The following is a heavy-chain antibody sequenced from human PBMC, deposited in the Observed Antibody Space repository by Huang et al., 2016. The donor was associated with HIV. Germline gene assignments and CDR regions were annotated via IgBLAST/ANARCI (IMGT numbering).Heavy chain of an antibody. V-gene: IGHV1-24*01. CDR3: ATRTPGFLERLLFY. CDR2: FDPEDGKT. D-gene: IGHD3-3*01. Sequence: QVQLVQSGAEVRKPGASVTVSCKASGDILTQLSIHWVRQAPGKGLEWMGGFDPEDGKTNYAQKFQGRVTMTEDTARGTAYMELSGLKSEDTAMYYCATRTPGFLERLLFYWGQGTLVTVSS. CDR1: GDILTQLS. J-gene: IGHJ4*01.